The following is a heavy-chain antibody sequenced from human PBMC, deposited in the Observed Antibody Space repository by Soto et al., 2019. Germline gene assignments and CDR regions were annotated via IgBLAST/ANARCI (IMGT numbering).Heavy chain of an antibody. CDR1: GGSISTGGYY. D-gene: IGHD4-17*01. V-gene: IGHV4-31*03. CDR3: ARGLSVTLFDN. CDR2: IYYSGST. J-gene: IGHJ4*02. Sequence: QVQLQESGPGLVKPSQTLSLTYTVSGGSISTGGYYWTWIRQHPGKGLEWIGYIYYSGSTYYNPSLKSRVTISVDTSKNQFSLKLSSLTAADTAVYYCARGLSVTLFDNWGQGTLVTVSS.